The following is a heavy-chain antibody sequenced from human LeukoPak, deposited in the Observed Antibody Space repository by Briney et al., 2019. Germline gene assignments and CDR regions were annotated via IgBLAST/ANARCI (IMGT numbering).Heavy chain of an antibody. V-gene: IGHV3-30*02. D-gene: IGHD1-26*01. Sequence: PGGSLRLSCATSGLIFNNYDLHWVRQSPGKGLEWVAFIRSDGSNEYYADSVQGRFTISRDNSKNTLYLQMNNLRAEDTAMYYCAAYSGSYFGFDYWGQGTLVTVSS. CDR1: GLIFNNYD. J-gene: IGHJ4*02. CDR3: AAYSGSYFGFDY. CDR2: IRSDGSNE.